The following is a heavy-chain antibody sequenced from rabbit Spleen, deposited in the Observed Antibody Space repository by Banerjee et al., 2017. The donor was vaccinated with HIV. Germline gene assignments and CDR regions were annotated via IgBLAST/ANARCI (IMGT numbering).Heavy chain of an antibody. J-gene: IGHJ4*01. Sequence: QEQLEESGGGLVKPGGPLPITCKASGFDLSSYYYICWGRQAPGKGLEWIACIEVDSSDFTYFATWAKGRFTISRTSSTTVTLQMTSLTAADTATYFCARDLAGVIGWNFYLWGPGTLVTVS. CDR1: GFDLSSYYY. D-gene: IGHD4-1*01. CDR2: IEVDSSDFT. V-gene: IGHV1S45*01. CDR3: ARDLAGVIGWNFYL.